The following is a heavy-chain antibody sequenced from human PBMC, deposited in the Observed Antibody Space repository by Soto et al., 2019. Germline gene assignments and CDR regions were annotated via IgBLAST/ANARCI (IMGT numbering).Heavy chain of an antibody. CDR2: VYFNENT. CDR3: ARQITMVRGIDF. V-gene: IGHV4-31*03. CDR1: GGSISSGGYY. Sequence: QVQLLESGPGLVKSSETLSLTCSISGGSISSGGYYWSWVLQRPGKGLEWIGYVYFNENTYYNPSLKTRVSISVGSSKSQFSLRLSSVTAADAAIYYCARQITMVRGIDFWGPGISVSVSS. J-gene: IGHJ4*02. D-gene: IGHD3-10*01.